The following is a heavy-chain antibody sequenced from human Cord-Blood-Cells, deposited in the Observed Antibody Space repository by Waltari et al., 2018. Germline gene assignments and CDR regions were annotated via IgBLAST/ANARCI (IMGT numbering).Heavy chain of an antibody. V-gene: IGHV1-69*01. CDR2: IIPIFGTA. CDR1: GSTFSRYA. J-gene: IGHJ5*02. CDR3: ARDSTQLGEYNWFDP. D-gene: IGHD6-6*01. Sequence: QAQLVQSGAEVKKPGSSVKVSCKASGSTFSRYASCWMRRTTGQGREWRGGIIPIFGTANYAQKFQCRVTITADESTSTAYMELSSLRSEDTAVYYCARDSTQLGEYNWFDPWGQGTLVTVSS.